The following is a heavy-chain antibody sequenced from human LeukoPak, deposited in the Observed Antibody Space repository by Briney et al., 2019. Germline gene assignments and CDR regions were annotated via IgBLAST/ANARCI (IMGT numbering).Heavy chain of an antibody. D-gene: IGHD3-10*01. J-gene: IGHJ4*02. CDR3: ARSMPKDPPLLWFGESLDY. Sequence: SETLSLTCTVSGGSISSSSYYWGWIRQPPGKGLERIGSIYYSGSTYYNPSLKSRVTISVDTSKNQFSLKLSSVTAADTAVYYCARSMPKDPPLLWFGESLDYWGQGTLVTVSS. CDR1: GGSISSSSYY. V-gene: IGHV4-39*07. CDR2: IYYSGST.